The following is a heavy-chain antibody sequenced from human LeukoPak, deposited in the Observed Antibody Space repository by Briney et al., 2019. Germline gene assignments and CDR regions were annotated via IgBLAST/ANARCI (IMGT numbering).Heavy chain of an antibody. CDR3: ASTWGDSCSGGSCYHTYYSYGMDV. V-gene: IGHV4-59*01. J-gene: IGHJ6*02. CDR1: GGSIRSYY. D-gene: IGHD2-15*01. Sequence: SETLSLTCTVSGGSIRSYYWSWIRQPPGKGLEWIGYIYYSGSTNYNPSLKSRVTISVDTSKNQFSLKLSSVTAADTAVYYCASTWGDSCSGGSCYHTYYSYGMDVWCQGTTVTVSS. CDR2: IYYSGST.